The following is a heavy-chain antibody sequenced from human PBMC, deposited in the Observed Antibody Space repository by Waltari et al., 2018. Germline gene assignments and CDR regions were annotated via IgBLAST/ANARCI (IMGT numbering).Heavy chain of an antibody. V-gene: IGHV3-48*04. CDR3: AGGYIWRSYRLDAFDI. J-gene: IGHJ3*02. CDR2: ISSSSSTI. Sequence: EVQLVESGGGLVQPGGSLRLSCAASGFTFSSYSMNWVRQAPGKGLEWVSYISSSSSTIYYADSVKGRFTISRDNAKNSLYLQMNSLRAEDTAVYYCAGGYIWRSYRLDAFDIWGQGTMVTVSS. CDR1: GFTFSSYS. D-gene: IGHD3-16*02.